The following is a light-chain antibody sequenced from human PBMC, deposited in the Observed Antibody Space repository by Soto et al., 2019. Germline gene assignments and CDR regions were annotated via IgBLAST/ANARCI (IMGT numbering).Light chain of an antibody. CDR3: ASCDDSLNGQVV. V-gene: IGLV1-44*01. J-gene: IGLJ2*01. Sequence: QSVLTQPPSASGTPGQRVTISCSGSGSNIGSNSVNWYQQLPGTAPKLLMFSNNQRPSGVPDRFSGSKSGTSASLAISGLQSEDEADYYRASCDDSLNGQVVFGGGTKVTVL. CDR1: GSNIGSNS. CDR2: SNN.